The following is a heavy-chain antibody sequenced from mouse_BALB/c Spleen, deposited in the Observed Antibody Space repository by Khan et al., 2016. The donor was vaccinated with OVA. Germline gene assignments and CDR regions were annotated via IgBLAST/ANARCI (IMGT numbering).Heavy chain of an antibody. V-gene: IGHV5-6-5*01. J-gene: IGHJ3*01. CDR1: GFTFRNYA. CDR2: LCSGDST. Sequence: EVELVESGGGLMKPGGSLKLSCAASGFTFRNYALSLVRQSPEERLEWVASLCSGDSTYYPDSVKGRFTISRDNARNILYLQMSSLRSEDTAMYYCARDYWFAYWGQGTLVTVSA. CDR3: ARDYWFAY.